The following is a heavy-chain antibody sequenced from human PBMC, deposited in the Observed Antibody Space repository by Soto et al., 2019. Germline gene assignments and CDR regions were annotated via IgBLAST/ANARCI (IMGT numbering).Heavy chain of an antibody. J-gene: IGHJ5*02. CDR3: SRDLGS. CDR2: TRNKANSYTT. CDR1: GFTFSDHH. V-gene: IGHV3-72*01. Sequence: EVQLVESGGGLVQPGGSLRLSCAASGFTFSDHHMDWVRQAPGKGLEWVGRTRNKANSYTTEYAASVKGRFTISRDDSKNSLNLQMNSLKTEDTAVYYCSRDLGSWGQGTLVTVSS.